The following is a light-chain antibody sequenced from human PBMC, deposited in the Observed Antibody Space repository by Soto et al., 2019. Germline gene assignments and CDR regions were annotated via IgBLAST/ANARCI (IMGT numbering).Light chain of an antibody. CDR1: QSITTS. CDR3: QQSYSLPRT. Sequence: DVQLTQSPSSLSASIGDTVTISCRSSQSITTSLNWYQQKPGKPPALLIYGSSARQIGVPHRFSASGSGTDFTLTITRLQHEDFATDYCQQSYSLPRTFGQGTKM. V-gene: IGKV1-39*01. J-gene: IGKJ1*01. CDR2: GSS.